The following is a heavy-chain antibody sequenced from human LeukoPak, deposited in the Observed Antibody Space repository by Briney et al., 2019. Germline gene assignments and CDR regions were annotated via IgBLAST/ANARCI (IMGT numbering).Heavy chain of an antibody. CDR1: GFTFNNYW. D-gene: IGHD3-10*01. CDR2: VQQEGSER. J-gene: IGHJ4*02. Sequence: PGGSLRLSCAASGFTFNNYWMSWVRQAPGKGLEWVANVQQEGSERYYVDSVKGRFTISRDNAKNTAYLQMNSLKTEDTAVYYCTSRAYGSGTHFDYWGQGTLVTVSS. V-gene: IGHV3-7*03. CDR3: TSRAYGSGTHFDY.